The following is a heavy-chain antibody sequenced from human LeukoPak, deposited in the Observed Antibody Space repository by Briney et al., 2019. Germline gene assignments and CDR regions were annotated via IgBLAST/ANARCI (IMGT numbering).Heavy chain of an antibody. CDR2: INSDGSST. Sequence: PGGSLRLSCAASGFTFSSYWMHWVRQAPGKGLVWVSRINSDGSSTSYADSVKGRFTISRDNSKNTLYLQMNSLRAEDTAVYYCAKDRYYYDSSGYLDFDYWGQGTLVTVSS. CDR1: GFTFSSYW. D-gene: IGHD3-22*01. V-gene: IGHV3-74*01. J-gene: IGHJ4*02. CDR3: AKDRYYYDSSGYLDFDY.